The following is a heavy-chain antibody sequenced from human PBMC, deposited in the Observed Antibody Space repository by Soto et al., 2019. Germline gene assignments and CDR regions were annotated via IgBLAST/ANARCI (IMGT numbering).Heavy chain of an antibody. J-gene: IGHJ6*03. V-gene: IGHV4-31*03. D-gene: IGHD2-2*01. CDR2: IYYSGST. CDR3: AVSQPRTPAAMSYYYYYMDV. CDR1: GGSISSGGYY. Sequence: QVQLQESGPGLVKPSQTLSLTCTVSGGSISSGGYYWSWIRQHPGKGLEWIGYIYYSGSTYYNPSLKSGATIPVDTPKHQFSLKRSAVTAADTAVYYCAVSQPRTPAAMSYYYYYMDVWGKGTTVTVSS.